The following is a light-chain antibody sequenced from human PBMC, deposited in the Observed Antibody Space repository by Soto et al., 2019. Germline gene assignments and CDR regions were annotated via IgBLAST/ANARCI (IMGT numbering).Light chain of an antibody. Sequence: EVVLTQSPGTLSLSPGESATLSCRASQSVSSNYLAWYQQKPGQAPRLLIYGVSTRATGIPDRFSGSGSGTDFSLTIRRLELEDFAPYYSQQYFTSPLTFGXGTKV. CDR2: GVS. J-gene: IGKJ4*01. V-gene: IGKV3-20*01. CDR3: QQYFTSPLT. CDR1: QSVSSNY.